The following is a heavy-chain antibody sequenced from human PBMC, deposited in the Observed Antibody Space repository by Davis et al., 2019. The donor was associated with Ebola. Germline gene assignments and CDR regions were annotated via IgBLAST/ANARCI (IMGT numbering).Heavy chain of an antibody. CDR1: GFTFTTYA. CDR3: ARSGKLDD. V-gene: IGHV3-23*01. CDR2: ISYSGGTT. D-gene: IGHD4-23*01. J-gene: IGHJ4*02. Sequence: GGSLRLSCAASGFTFTTYALTWVRQAPGQGLEWFSTISYSGGTTYYADSVKGRFTISRDNSKNTLYLQMNSLRAEDTAVYYCARSGKLDDWGQGTLVTVSS.